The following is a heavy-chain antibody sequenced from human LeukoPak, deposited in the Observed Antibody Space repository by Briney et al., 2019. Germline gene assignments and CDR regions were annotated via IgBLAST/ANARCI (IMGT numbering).Heavy chain of an antibody. Sequence: GGSLRLSCAASGFTFSSHWMSWVRQAPGKGLEWVANIKQGGSEKYYVDSVKGRFTISRDNAKNSLYLQMNSLRAEDTAVYYCARARGVAAPGDYWGQGTLVTVSS. J-gene: IGHJ4*02. CDR3: ARARGVAAPGDY. CDR2: IKQGGSEK. V-gene: IGHV3-7*01. D-gene: IGHD6-19*01. CDR1: GFTFSSHW.